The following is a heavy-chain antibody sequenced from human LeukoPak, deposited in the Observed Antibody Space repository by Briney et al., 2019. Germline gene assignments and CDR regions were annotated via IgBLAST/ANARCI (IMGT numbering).Heavy chain of an antibody. V-gene: IGHV3-30*02. J-gene: IGHJ6*03. D-gene: IGHD3-3*01. CDR1: GFTFSSYG. Sequence: GGSLRLSCAASGFTFSSYGMHWVRQAPGKGLEWVAFIRYDGSNKYYADSVKGRFTISRDNSKNTLYLQMNSLRAEDTAVYYCAKQTYDFWSDHYPTSYYYYYMDVWGKGTTVTVSS. CDR3: AKQTYDFWSDHYPTSYYYYYMDV. CDR2: IRYDGSNK.